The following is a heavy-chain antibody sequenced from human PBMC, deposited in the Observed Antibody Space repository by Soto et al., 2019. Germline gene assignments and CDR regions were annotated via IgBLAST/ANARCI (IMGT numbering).Heavy chain of an antibody. D-gene: IGHD2-15*01. CDR3: AKRRGAAGHFDY. J-gene: IGHJ4*02. CDR1: GFTFSSYA. V-gene: IGHV3-23*01. CDR2: VSIGGST. Sequence: GGSLRLSCAASGFTFSSYAMGWVRQGPGKGLEWVAVVSIGGSTHYADSVRGRFTISRDNSKNTLSLQMNSLTAEDTAVYFCAKRRGAAGHFDYWRQGALVTVSS.